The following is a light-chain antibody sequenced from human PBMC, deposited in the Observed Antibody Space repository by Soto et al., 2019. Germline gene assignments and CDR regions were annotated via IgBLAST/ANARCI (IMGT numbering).Light chain of an antibody. J-gene: IGLJ2*01. CDR3: GTWDSSLNVYVV. V-gene: IGLV1-51*01. CDR2: DDN. Sequence: QSVLTQPPSVSAAPGQKVTISCSGSSSNIGNNYVSWYQQLPGTAPKLLIYDDNKRPSGIPDRFSASKSGTSATLGITGLQTGDEAHYYCGTWDSSLNVYVVFGGGTKLTVL. CDR1: SSNIGNNY.